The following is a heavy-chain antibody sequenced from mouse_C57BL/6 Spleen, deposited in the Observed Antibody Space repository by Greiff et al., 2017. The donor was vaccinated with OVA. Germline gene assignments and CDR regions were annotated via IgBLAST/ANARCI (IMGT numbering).Heavy chain of an antibody. D-gene: IGHD1-1*01. CDR3: ARSVYGSPLDY. Sequence: QVQLKQSGPELVKPGASVKISCKASGYAFSSSWMNWVKQRPGKGLEWIGRIYPGDGDTNYNGKFKGKATLTADKSSSTAYMQLSSLTSEDSAVYFCARSVYGSPLDYWGQGTTLTVSS. V-gene: IGHV1-82*01. J-gene: IGHJ2*01. CDR2: IYPGDGDT. CDR1: GYAFSSSW.